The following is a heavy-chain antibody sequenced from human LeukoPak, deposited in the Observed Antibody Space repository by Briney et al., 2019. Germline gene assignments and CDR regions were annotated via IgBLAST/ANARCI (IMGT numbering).Heavy chain of an antibody. Sequence: GGSLRLSCAASGFTFSSYGMQWVRQAPGKGVEGVSLILYDGSNKYYPDSVKGRFTISRDNSKTTLYLQMNSLRAEDTAVYYCAKGFGIVATIDYWGQGTLVTVSS. D-gene: IGHD5-12*01. V-gene: IGHV3-33*06. J-gene: IGHJ4*02. CDR2: ILYDGSNK. CDR1: GFTFSSYG. CDR3: AKGFGIVATIDY.